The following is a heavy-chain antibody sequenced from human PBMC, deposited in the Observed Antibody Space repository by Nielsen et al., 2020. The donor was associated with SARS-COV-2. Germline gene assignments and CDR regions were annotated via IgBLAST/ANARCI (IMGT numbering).Heavy chain of an antibody. CDR1: GVTFSSYG. Sequence: GESLKISCAASGVTFSSYGMHWVRQAPGKGLEWVAVISYDGSNKYYADSVKGRFTISRDNSKNTLYLQMNSLRAEDTAVYYCAKGGGRQWLVHGYWGQGTLVTVSS. CDR3: AKGGGRQWLVHGY. V-gene: IGHV3-30*18. D-gene: IGHD6-19*01. CDR2: ISYDGSNK. J-gene: IGHJ4*02.